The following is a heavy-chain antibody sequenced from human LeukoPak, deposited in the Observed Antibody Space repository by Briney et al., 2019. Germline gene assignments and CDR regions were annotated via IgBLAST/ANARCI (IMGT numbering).Heavy chain of an antibody. CDR2: ISWNSGSI. J-gene: IGHJ6*02. V-gene: IGHV3-9*01. Sequence: GGSLRLSCAASGFTFDDYAMHWVRQAPGKGLEWVSGISWNSGSIGYADSVKGRFTISRDNAKNSLYLQMNSLRAEDTAVYYCARTYYYDSSGSRYYYYGMDVWGQGTTVTVSS. CDR3: ARTYYYDSSGSRYYYYGMDV. D-gene: IGHD3-22*01. CDR1: GFTFDDYA.